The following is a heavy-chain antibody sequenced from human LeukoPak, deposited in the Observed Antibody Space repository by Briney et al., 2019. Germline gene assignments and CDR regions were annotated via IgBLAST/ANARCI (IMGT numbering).Heavy chain of an antibody. D-gene: IGHD3-22*01. CDR2: INHSGST. CDR1: GGSFSGYY. V-gene: IGHV4-34*01. CDR3: ASFSRSEYSSGYLRQYYFDY. J-gene: IGHJ4*02. Sequence: SETPSLTCAVYGGSFSGYYWSWIRQPPGKGLEWIGEINHSGSTNYNPSLKSRVTISVDTSKNQFSLKLSSVTAADTAVYYCASFSRSEYSSGYLRQYYFDYWGQGTLVTVSS.